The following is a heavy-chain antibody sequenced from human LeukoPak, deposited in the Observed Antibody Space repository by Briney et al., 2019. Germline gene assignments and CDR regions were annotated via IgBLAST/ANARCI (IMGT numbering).Heavy chain of an antibody. J-gene: IGHJ3*02. D-gene: IGHD3-22*01. V-gene: IGHV3-30*02. CDR3: AKRYDRAPHDAFDI. CDR2: IRYDGSNK. CDR1: GSTFSSYG. Sequence: GGSLRLSCAASGSTFSSYGMHWVRQAPGKGLEWVAFIRYDGSNKYYADSVKGRFTISRDNSKNTLYLQMNSLRAKDTAVYYCAKRYDRAPHDAFDIWGQGTMVTVSS.